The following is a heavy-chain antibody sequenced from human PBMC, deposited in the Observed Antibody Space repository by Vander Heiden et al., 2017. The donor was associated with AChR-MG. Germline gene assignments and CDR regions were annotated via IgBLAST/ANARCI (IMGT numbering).Heavy chain of an antibody. CDR3: ARDQYSVDYFDY. CDR2: ISYDGSNK. Sequence: QVKLVESGGGVAQPGRSLRLSCAASGFTFSSYAMHWVRQAPGKGLEWVAVISYDGSNKYYADSVKGRFTISRDNSKNTLYLQMNSLRAEDTAVYYCARDQYSVDYFDYWGQGTLVTVSS. D-gene: IGHD2-15*01. V-gene: IGHV3-30-3*01. J-gene: IGHJ4*02. CDR1: GFTFSSYA.